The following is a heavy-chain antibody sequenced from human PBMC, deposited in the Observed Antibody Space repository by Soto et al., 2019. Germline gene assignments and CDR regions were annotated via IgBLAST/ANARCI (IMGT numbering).Heavy chain of an antibody. V-gene: IGHV1-69*13. J-gene: IGHJ6*02. CDR3: AREPYCGGDCYLGMDV. Sequence: ASVKVSCKASGGTFSSYAISWVRQAPGQGLEWMGGIIPIFGTANYAQKFQGRVTITADESTSTAYMELSSLRSEDTAVYYCAREPYCGGDCYLGMDVWGQGTPVTVSS. CDR2: IIPIFGTA. CDR1: GGTFSSYA. D-gene: IGHD2-21*02.